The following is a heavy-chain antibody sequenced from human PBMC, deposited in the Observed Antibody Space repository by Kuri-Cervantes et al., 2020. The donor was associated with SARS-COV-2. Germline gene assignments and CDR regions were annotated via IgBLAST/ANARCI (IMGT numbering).Heavy chain of an antibody. V-gene: IGHV4-39*01. D-gene: IGHD4-17*01. CDR2: IYYSGST. CDR1: GGSISSSSYY. CDR3: ARRVPDVYGDYRFDP. Sequence: SETLSLTCTVSGGSISSSSYYGGWIRQPPGKGLEWIGSIYYSGSTYYNPSLKSRVTISVDTSKNQFSLRLSSVTAADTAVYYCARRVPDVYGDYRFDPWGQGTLVTVSS. J-gene: IGHJ5*02.